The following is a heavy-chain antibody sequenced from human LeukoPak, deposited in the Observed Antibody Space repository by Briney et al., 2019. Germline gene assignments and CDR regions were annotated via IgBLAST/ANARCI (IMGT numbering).Heavy chain of an antibody. D-gene: IGHD2-2*01. CDR2: INSDGSWT. Sequence: GGSLRPSCAPSGNYWIHWVRQAPGKGLVWVSHINSDGSWTGYADSVKGRFTISKDNAKNTVYLQMNNLRAEDTAVYYCVSFYETYWGRGTLVTVSS. CDR1: GNYW. CDR3: VSFYETY. J-gene: IGHJ4*02. V-gene: IGHV3-74*01.